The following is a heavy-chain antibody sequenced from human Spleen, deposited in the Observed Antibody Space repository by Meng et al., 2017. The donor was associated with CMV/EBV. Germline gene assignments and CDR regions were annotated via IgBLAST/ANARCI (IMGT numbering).Heavy chain of an antibody. J-gene: IGHJ4*02. CDR1: GFTFSSYS. CDR3: ARGDSSSSRSTFDY. CDR2: IGSSSTYI. V-gene: IGHV3-21*06. Sequence: ASGFTFSSYSMNWVRQAPGKGLEWVSSIGSSSTYIYYADSVKGRFTISRDNAQNSLYLQMNSLRAEDTAVYYCARGDSSSSRSTFDYWGQGTLVTVSS. D-gene: IGHD6-6*01.